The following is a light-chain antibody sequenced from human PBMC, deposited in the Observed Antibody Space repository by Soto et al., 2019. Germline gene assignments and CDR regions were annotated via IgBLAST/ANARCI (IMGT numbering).Light chain of an antibody. CDR2: VAS. Sequence: QGPVTLTVSPGERAPISCIASQSVNNYYSAWHQQKPGQAPRLLIYVASSRATGIPDSFSGCGSGTDFPLTISRLEPEDFALHYCQQYGRSRRWPFGQGTKVDIK. J-gene: IGKJ1*01. V-gene: IGKV3-20*01. CDR1: QSVNNYY. CDR3: QQYGRSRRWP.